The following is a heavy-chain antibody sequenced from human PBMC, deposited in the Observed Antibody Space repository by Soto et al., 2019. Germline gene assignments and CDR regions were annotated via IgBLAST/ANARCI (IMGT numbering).Heavy chain of an antibody. D-gene: IGHD4-4*01. V-gene: IGHV4-59*01. CDR2: MYSSGGT. Sequence: PSETLSLTFSVSGASISSYYWSWIRQSPGRGLELIGCMYSSGGTNYNPALKSRITISRDTSKNQLSLKLTSVTDADTAVYFCEKLQYTVVTPFDXWGQGTMVTVS. J-gene: IGHJ3*01. CDR3: EKLQYTVVTPFDX. CDR1: GASISSYY.